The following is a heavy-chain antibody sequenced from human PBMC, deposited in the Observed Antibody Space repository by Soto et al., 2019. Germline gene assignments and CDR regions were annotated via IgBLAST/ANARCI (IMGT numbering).Heavy chain of an antibody. D-gene: IGHD6-13*01. CDR3: ARYTYRSTPTSYRMHD. CDR1: GLTFGDYA. CDR2: VRSKAYGGTT. J-gene: IGHJ6*04. V-gene: IGHV3-49*03. Sequence: GSLRLSCTTSGLTFGDYAMSWFRQAPGKGLEWVGVVRSKAYGGTTDYAASVKGRFDIARDDSKSIAYLQMNSVTTEDTAVYFCARYTYRSTPTSYRMHDWGYGPTVTISS.